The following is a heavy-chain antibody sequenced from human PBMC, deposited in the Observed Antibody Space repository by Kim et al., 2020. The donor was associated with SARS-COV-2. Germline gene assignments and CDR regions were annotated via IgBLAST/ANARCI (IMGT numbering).Heavy chain of an antibody. J-gene: IGHJ2*01. D-gene: IGHD3-10*01. CDR2: ISGSGGST. CDR3: AKVQRPTGGSGSFAGGYFDL. V-gene: IGHV3-23*01. CDR1: GFTFSSYA. Sequence: GGSLRLSCAASGFTFSSYAMSWVRQAPGKGLEWVSAISGSGGSTYYADSVKGRFTISRDNSKNTLYLQMNSLRAEDTAVYYCAKVQRPTGGSGSFAGGYFDLWGRGTLVTVSS.